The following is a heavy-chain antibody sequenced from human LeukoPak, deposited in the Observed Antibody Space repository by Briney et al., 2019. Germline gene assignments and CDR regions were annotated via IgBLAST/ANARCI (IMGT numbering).Heavy chain of an antibody. D-gene: IGHD3-22*01. V-gene: IGHV3-53*01. CDR2: IYSGGRT. J-gene: IGHJ4*02. CDR3: AIYDSSGYYNY. Sequence: GGSLRLSCAASGFTVSSNDMSWVRQAPGKGLEWVSVIYSGGRTFYADSVKGRFTISRDNSKNTLYLHMNSLRAEDTAVYYCAIYDSSGYYNYWGQGTLVTVSS. CDR1: GFTVSSND.